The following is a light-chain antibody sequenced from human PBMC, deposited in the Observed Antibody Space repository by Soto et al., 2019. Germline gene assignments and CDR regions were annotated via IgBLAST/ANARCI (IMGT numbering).Light chain of an antibody. CDR1: SSNIGSNY. V-gene: IGLV1-47*01. J-gene: IGLJ1*01. CDR3: AAWDDSLSVYV. CDR2: RNN. Sequence: QSVLTQPPSASGTPGQRVTISCSGSSSNIGSNYVYWYQQLPGTAPKLLIYRNNQRPSGVPDRFSGSKSGTSASLAISGLRSEGEADYYCAAWDDSLSVYVFGTGTKAHRP.